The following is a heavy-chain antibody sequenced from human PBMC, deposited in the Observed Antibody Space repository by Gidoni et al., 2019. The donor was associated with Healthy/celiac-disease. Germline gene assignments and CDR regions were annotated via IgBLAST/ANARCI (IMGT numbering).Heavy chain of an antibody. J-gene: IGHJ4*02. Sequence: QVQLQESGPGLVKPSETLSLTCTVSVGSISSYYWSWIRQPPGKGLEWIGYIYYSGSTNYNPSLKSRVTISVDTSKNQFSLKLSSVTAADTAVYYCARSSGSYHPFDYWGQGTLVTVSS. D-gene: IGHD1-26*01. V-gene: IGHV4-59*01. CDR2: IYYSGST. CDR3: ARSSGSYHPFDY. CDR1: VGSISSYY.